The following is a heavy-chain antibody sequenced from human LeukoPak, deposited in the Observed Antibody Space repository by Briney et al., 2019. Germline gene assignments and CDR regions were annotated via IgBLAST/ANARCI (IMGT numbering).Heavy chain of an antibody. J-gene: IGHJ6*03. D-gene: IGHD3-10*01. CDR2: IRHDGSNK. V-gene: IGHV3-30*02. CDR3: ARVVRGVNYYYYYYMDV. Sequence: GGSLRLSCAASGFTFSSYGMHWVRQAPGKGLEWVAFIRHDGSNKYYADSVKGRFTISRDNSKNTLYLQMNSLRAEDTAVYYCARVVRGVNYYYYYYMDVWGKGTTVTISS. CDR1: GFTFSSYG.